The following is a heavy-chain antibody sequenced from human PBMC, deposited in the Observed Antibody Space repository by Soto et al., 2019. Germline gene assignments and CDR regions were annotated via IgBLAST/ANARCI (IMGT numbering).Heavy chain of an antibody. CDR2: IYHTGIT. J-gene: IGHJ6*02. Sequence: SETLSLTCAVSSDSISSSNWWTGVRQPPGERGEGYGDIYHTGITNYNPSIKSRATIVVDKPKNQFSLKLTSVTAADTAVNYCASHSGSGLYSYFGMDVWGQGTTVTVSS. CDR1: SDSISSSNW. D-gene: IGHD6-6*01. CDR3: ASHSGSGLYSYFGMDV. V-gene: IGHV4-4*02.